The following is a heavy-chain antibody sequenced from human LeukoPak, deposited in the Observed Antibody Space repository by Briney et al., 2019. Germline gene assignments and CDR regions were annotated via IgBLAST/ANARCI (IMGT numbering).Heavy chain of an antibody. D-gene: IGHD4-17*01. Sequence: ASVKVSCKASGYTFTGYYIHWLRQAPGQGLEWMGRISPKSGDTDYSQKFQGGVTLTSDSSITTAYMELNRLTSDATAVYYCASGTYGDYSFDFWGQGTLVTVSS. CDR1: GYTFTGYY. CDR2: ISPKSGDT. CDR3: ASGTYGDYSFDF. J-gene: IGHJ4*02. V-gene: IGHV1-2*06.